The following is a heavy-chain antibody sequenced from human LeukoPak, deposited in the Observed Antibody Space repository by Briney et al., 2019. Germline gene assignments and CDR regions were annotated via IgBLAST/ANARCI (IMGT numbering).Heavy chain of an antibody. CDR1: GFTFSSDW. J-gene: IGHJ4*02. V-gene: IGHV3-7*01. CDR2: IKQDGSEK. Sequence: GESLRLSCAASGFTFSSDWMTWVRQAPGKGLEWVANIKQDGSEKYYVDSVKGRFTISRDNAKNSLYLQMNSLRAEDTAVYYCARDLGNGRFDYWGQGTLVTVSS. CDR3: ARDLGNGRFDY. D-gene: IGHD1-1*01.